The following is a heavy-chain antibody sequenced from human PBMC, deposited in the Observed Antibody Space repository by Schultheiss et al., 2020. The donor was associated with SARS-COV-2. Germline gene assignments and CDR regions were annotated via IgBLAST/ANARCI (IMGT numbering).Heavy chain of an antibody. D-gene: IGHD3-10*01. CDR3: ARGEGFNYYGSGSYPGWFDP. J-gene: IGHJ5*02. V-gene: IGHV4-28*03. CDR1: GGSISSSNW. CDR2: IYYSGST. Sequence: SETLSLTCAVSGGSISSSNWWSWIRQHPGKGLEWIGYIYYSGSTYYNPSLKSRVTISVDTSKNQFSLKLSSVTAADTAVYYCARGEGFNYYGSGSYPGWFDPWGQGTLVTVSS.